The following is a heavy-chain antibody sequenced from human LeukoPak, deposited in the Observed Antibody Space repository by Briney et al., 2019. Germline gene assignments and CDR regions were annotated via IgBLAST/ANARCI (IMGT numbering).Heavy chain of an antibody. CDR3: ARDEPLSFWSGYYPHYYYYMDV. V-gene: IGHV3-7*01. Sequence: QPGGSLRLSCAASGFTFSSYWMSWVRQAPGKGLEWVANIKQDGSEKYYVDSVKGRFTISRDNAKNSLYLQMNSLRAEDTAVYYCARDEPLSFWSGYYPHYYYYMDVWGKGTTVTVSS. J-gene: IGHJ6*03. CDR2: IKQDGSEK. CDR1: GFTFSSYW. D-gene: IGHD3-3*01.